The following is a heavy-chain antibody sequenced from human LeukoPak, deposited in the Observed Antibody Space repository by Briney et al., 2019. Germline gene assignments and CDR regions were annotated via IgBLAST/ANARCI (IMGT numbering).Heavy chain of an antibody. V-gene: IGHV3-21*01. J-gene: IGHJ3*02. CDR2: ISSSSSYI. D-gene: IGHD5-18*01. CDR1: GFTFSSYS. Sequence: GGPVRLLCAASGFTFSSYSMNWVRQATGKALEWVSSISSSSSYIYYADSVKGRFTISRDNAKNSLYLQMNSLRAEDTAVYYCARIRGYSYGYPGRDAFDIWGQGTMVTVSS. CDR3: ARIRGYSYGYPGRDAFDI.